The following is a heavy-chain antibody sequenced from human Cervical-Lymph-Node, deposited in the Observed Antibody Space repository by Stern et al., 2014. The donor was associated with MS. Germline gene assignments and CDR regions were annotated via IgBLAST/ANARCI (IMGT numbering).Heavy chain of an antibody. CDR1: GCTFTSYA. CDR2: IIPIFGAA. D-gene: IGHD6-19*01. V-gene: IGHV1-69*01. J-gene: IGHJ6*02. CDR3: ARHMAGTFYYGMDV. Sequence: VQLVESGAEVKKPGASVKVSCKASGCTFTSYAIHWVRQAPGQGLEWMGGIIPIFGAANYAQKFQGRVTITADESTSTAYMELSSLRSEDTAVYYCARHMAGTFYYGMDVWGQGTTVTVSS.